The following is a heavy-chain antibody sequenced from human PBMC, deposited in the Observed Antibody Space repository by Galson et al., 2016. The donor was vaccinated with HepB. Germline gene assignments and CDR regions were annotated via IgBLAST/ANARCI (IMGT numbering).Heavy chain of an antibody. CDR2: ISWNSGSI. V-gene: IGHV3-9*01. Sequence: SLRLSCAGSGFIFDDYAIHWVRQAPGKGLEWVSGISWNSGSIDYADSVKGRFTISRDNAKNSVYLQMNGLRAEDTALYYCAKEALPAAIHYYYMDVWGQGTTVTVSS. D-gene: IGHD2-2*02. CDR3: AKEALPAAIHYYYMDV. CDR1: GFIFDDYA. J-gene: IGHJ6*02.